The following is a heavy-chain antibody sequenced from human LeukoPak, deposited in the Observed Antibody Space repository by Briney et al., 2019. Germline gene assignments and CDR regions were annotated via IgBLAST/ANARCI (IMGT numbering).Heavy chain of an antibody. CDR2: ISSSGSTI. V-gene: IGHV3-48*03. Sequence: GGSLRLSCAASGFTFSSYTMNWVRQAPGKGLEWVSYISSSGSTIYYADSVKGRFTISRDNAKNSLYLQMNSLRAEDTAVYYCARDRGLRYFDWLPDTPWVWGQGTLVTVSS. CDR1: GFTFSSYT. CDR3: ARDRGLRYFDWLPDTPWV. D-gene: IGHD3-9*01. J-gene: IGHJ4*02.